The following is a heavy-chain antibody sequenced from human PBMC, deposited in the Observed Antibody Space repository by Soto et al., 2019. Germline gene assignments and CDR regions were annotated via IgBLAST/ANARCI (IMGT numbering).Heavy chain of an antibody. Sequence: QVQLVESGGGVVQPGRSLRLSCAASGFTFSSYGMHWVRQAPGKGLEWVAVISYDGSNKYYADSVKGRFTISRDNSKNTLYLQMNSLRAEDTAVYYCAKARSWGLDYWGQGTLVTVSS. V-gene: IGHV3-30*18. J-gene: IGHJ4*02. CDR1: GFTFSSYG. CDR3: AKARSWGLDY. D-gene: IGHD6-13*01. CDR2: ISYDGSNK.